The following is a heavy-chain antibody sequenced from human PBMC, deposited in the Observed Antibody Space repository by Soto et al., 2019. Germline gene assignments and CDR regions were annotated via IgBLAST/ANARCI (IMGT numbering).Heavy chain of an antibody. Sequence: SETLSLTCTFSVGSISSSDYYCSWIRQPPGKGLESIGYISYSGSTFYNPSLKSRVIISIDTSKNQFSLKLTSVTVADTAVYYCARDPSSGGFCNGPCLKSWGPGTLIIVS. D-gene: IGHD2-15*01. J-gene: IGHJ5*02. V-gene: IGHV4-30-4*01. CDR1: VGSISSSDYY. CDR2: ISYSGST. CDR3: ARDPSSGGFCNGPCLKS.